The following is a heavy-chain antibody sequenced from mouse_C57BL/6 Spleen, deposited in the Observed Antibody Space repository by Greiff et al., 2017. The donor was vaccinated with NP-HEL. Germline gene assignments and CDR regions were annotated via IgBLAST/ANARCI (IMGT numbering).Heavy chain of an antibody. D-gene: IGHD1-1*01. V-gene: IGHV5-16*01. CDR3: ARAIYYYGSSYYYFDY. CDR2: INYDGSST. J-gene: IGHJ2*01. CDR1: GFTFSDYY. Sequence: EVMLVESEGGLVQPGSSMKLSCTASGFTFSDYYMAWVRQVPEKGLEWVANINYDGSSTYYLDSLKSRFIISRDNAKNILYLQMSSLKSEDTATYYCARAIYYYGSSYYYFDYWGQGTTLTVSS.